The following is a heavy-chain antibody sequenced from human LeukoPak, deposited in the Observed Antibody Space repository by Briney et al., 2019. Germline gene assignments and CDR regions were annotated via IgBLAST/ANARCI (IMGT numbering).Heavy chain of an antibody. D-gene: IGHD3-16*01. CDR1: GGSISSSSYY. CDR3: AIAYYDYVWGSRRGIAFDI. Sequence: PSETLSLTCTVSGGSISSSSYYWGWIRQPPGKGLEWIGSIYYSGSTYYNPSLKSRVTIAVDTSKNQFSLKLSSVTAADTAVYYCAIAYYDYVWGSRRGIAFDIWGQGTMVTVSS. CDR2: IYYSGST. V-gene: IGHV4-39*07. J-gene: IGHJ3*02.